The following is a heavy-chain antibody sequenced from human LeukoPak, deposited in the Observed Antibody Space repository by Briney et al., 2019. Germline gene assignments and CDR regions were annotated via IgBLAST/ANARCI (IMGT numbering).Heavy chain of an antibody. D-gene: IGHD6-13*01. J-gene: IGHJ4*02. CDR3: ARDPPRTVAAAGTGY. CDR1: GFTFSSYS. CDR2: ITISGSTI. V-gene: IGHV3-48*04. Sequence: PGGSLRLSCAASGFTFSSYSMNWVRQAPGKGLEWVSYITISGSTIYYADSVKGRFTISRDNAKNSLYLQMNSLRAEDTAVYYCARDPPRTVAAAGTGYWGQGTLVTVSS.